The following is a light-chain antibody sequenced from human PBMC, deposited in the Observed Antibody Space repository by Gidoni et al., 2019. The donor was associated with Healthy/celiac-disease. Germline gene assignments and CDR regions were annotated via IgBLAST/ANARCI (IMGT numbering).Light chain of an antibody. Sequence: DIQMTQSPSSLSASVGDRVPIICQASQDISNYLNWYQQKPGKAPKLLIYDASNLETGVPSRFSGSGSGTDFTFTISSLQPEDIATYYCQQYDNLPHTFGQGTKLEIK. CDR1: QDISNY. CDR2: DAS. CDR3: QQYDNLPHT. J-gene: IGKJ2*01. V-gene: IGKV1-33*01.